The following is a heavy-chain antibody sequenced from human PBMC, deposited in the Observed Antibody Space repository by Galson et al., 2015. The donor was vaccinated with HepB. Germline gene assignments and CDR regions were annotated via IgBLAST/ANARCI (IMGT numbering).Heavy chain of an antibody. J-gene: IGHJ4*02. V-gene: IGHV3-11*06. CDR3: ARTYGDYGYYLDY. D-gene: IGHD4-17*01. CDR2: IRHTGSYS. CDR1: GFTFSNYY. Sequence: SLRLSCAASGFTFSNYYMSWIRQAPGKGLEWISFIRHTGSYSNYADSVKGRFTISRDNAKNSLYLQLNCLRPDDTAVYYCARTYGDYGYYLDYWGQGTLVSVSS.